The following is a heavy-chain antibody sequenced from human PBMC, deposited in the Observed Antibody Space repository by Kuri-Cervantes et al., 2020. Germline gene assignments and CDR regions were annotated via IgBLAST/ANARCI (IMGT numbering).Heavy chain of an antibody. D-gene: IGHD1-14*01. Sequence: GGSLRLSCAASGFSFDDYAMHWVRQAPGKGLEWVSGISRNSGSIGYPASVKGRFTISSDNAKNTLYKQMNSLSAEDTAVYYCVRVFGTSLRVRHYYHGIDVWGQGTTVTVSS. CDR2: ISRNSGSI. CDR3: VRVFGTSLRVRHYYHGIDV. V-gene: IGHV3-9*01. CDR1: GFSFDDYA. J-gene: IGHJ6*02.